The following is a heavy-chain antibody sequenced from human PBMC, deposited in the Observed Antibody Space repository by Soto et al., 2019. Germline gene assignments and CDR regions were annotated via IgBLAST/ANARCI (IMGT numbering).Heavy chain of an antibody. Sequence: GGSLRLSCAASGFTFSSYGMHWVRQAPGKGLEWVAVIWYDGSNKYYADSVKGRFTISRDNSKNTLYLQMNSLRAEDTAVYYCARDHRVLLWFGEFPLFDYWGQGTLVTVSS. CDR1: GFTFSSYG. D-gene: IGHD3-10*01. V-gene: IGHV3-33*01. CDR3: ARDHRVLLWFGEFPLFDY. J-gene: IGHJ4*02. CDR2: IWYDGSNK.